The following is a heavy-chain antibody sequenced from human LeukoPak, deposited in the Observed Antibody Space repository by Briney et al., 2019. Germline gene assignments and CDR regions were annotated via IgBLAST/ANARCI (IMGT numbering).Heavy chain of an antibody. V-gene: IGHV3-7*01. CDR3: ARDCSSTSCYWTFDY. Sequence: GGSLRLSCAVSGFTFSSYWMSWVRQAPGKGLEWVANIKQDGSQKYYVDSVKGRFTISRDNAKNSLYLQMNSQRAEDTAVYYCARDCSSTSCYWTFDYWGQGTLVTVSS. CDR2: IKQDGSQK. J-gene: IGHJ4*02. D-gene: IGHD2-2*01. CDR1: GFTFSSYW.